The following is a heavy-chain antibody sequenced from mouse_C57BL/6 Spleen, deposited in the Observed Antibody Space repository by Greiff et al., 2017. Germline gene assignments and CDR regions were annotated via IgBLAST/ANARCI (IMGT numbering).Heavy chain of an antibody. CDR2: IRNKANGYTT. J-gene: IGHJ1*03. D-gene: IGHD1-2*01. Sequence: EVQLVESGGGLVQPGGSLSLSCAASGFTFTDYYMSWVRQPPGKALEWLGFIRNKANGYTTEYSASVKGRFTISRDNSQSILYLQMNALRAEDSATYYCARYATTAVFDVWGTGTTVTVSS. CDR1: GFTFTDYY. CDR3: ARYATTAVFDV. V-gene: IGHV7-3*01.